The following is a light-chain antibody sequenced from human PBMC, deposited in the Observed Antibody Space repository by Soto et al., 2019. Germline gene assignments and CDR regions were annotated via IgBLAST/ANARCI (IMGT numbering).Light chain of an antibody. CDR2: DVT. Sequence: QSALTQPASVSGSPGQSIAISCTGTSSDVGGYNSVSWYQQHPGKAPKLMIYDVTNRPSGVSNRFSGSKSGNTASLTISGLQAEDEADYSCSSNASGGTYVFGTGTKVTVL. J-gene: IGLJ1*01. CDR3: SSNASGGTYV. CDR1: SSDVGGYNS. V-gene: IGLV2-14*01.